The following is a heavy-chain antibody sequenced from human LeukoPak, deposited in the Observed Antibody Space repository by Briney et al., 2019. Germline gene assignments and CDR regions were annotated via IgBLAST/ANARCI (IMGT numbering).Heavy chain of an antibody. V-gene: IGHV3-30-3*01. CDR3: ARRSGSYSLDY. CDR2: ISYDGSNK. J-gene: IGHJ4*02. Sequence: GGSLRLSCAASGFTFSSYAMHWVRQAPGKGLEWVAVISYDGSNKYYADSVKGRFTISRDNAKNSLYLQMNSLRAEDTAVYYCARRSGSYSLDYWGQGTLVTVSS. CDR1: GFTFSSYA. D-gene: IGHD3-10*01.